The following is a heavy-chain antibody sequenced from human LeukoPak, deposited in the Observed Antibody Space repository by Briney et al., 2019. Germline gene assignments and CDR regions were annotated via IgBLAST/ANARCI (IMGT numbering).Heavy chain of an antibody. CDR2: IYSGGST. Sequence: GGSLRLSCAASGFTVSSNYMSWVRQAPGKGLEWVSVIYSGGSTYYADSVKGRFTISRDNSKNTLYLQMNSLRAEDTAVYYCARGGYDILTGYYIYGMDVWGQGTTVTVSS. V-gene: IGHV3-53*01. CDR1: GFTVSSNY. CDR3: ARGGYDILTGYYIYGMDV. D-gene: IGHD3-9*01. J-gene: IGHJ6*02.